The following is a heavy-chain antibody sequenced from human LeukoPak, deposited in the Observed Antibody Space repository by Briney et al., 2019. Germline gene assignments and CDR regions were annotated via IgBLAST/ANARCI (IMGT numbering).Heavy chain of an antibody. D-gene: IGHD6-13*01. CDR2: ISSAGTT. CDR1: GFTVSSSY. CDR3: ARDLEAANTYYFDY. J-gene: IGHJ4*02. Sequence: PGGSLRLSCAASGFTVSSSYMSWVRQAPGKGLERVSIISSAGTTYYADSVKGRFTISRDNSKNTVYLQVNSLRDEDTAVYYCARDLEAANTYYFDYWGQGTMVTVSS. V-gene: IGHV3-66*01.